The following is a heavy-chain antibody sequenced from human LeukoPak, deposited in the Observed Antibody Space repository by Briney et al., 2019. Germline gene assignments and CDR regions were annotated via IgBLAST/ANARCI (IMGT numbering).Heavy chain of an antibody. CDR3: AREGPRILAFDY. CDR1: GYTLTSYG. CDR2: ISAYNGNT. Sequence: ASVKVSCKASGYTLTSYGISWVRQAPGQGLEWMGWISAYNGNTNYAQRLQGRVTMTTDTSTSTAYMELRSLRSDDTAVYYCAREGPRILAFDYWGQEPWSPSPQ. D-gene: IGHD2-21*01. V-gene: IGHV1-18*01. J-gene: IGHJ4*01.